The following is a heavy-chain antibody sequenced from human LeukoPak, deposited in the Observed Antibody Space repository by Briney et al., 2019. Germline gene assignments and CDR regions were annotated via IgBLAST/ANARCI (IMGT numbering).Heavy chain of an antibody. V-gene: IGHV4-39*01. D-gene: IGHD2-8*02. CDR3: ARRMGSGATYPRTFDY. J-gene: IGHJ4*02. CDR2: IGYTGTT. CDR1: GGSISGSGYY. Sequence: PSETLSLTCTVSGGSISGSGYYWGWLRQPPGKGLEWIRSIGYTGTTNSNPSLKSRVTLSVDTSKNQVSLTLSSVTAADTAVYFCARRMGSGATYPRTFDYWGQGTLVTVSS.